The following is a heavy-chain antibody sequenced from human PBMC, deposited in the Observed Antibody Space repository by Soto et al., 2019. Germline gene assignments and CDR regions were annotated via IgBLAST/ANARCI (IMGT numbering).Heavy chain of an antibody. CDR3: AREDSIIIPVSDF. CDR2: ISKSDYT. D-gene: IGHD3-22*01. Sequence: GGSLRLSCTVSGFAFNNYGINWVRQAPGKGLEWVSSISKSDYTYYSDSVTGRFTISRDNAKNSVSLQMNTLRVEDTAVYYCAREDSIIIPVSDFWGQGTLVTVSS. J-gene: IGHJ4*02. V-gene: IGHV3-21*01. CDR1: GFAFNNYG.